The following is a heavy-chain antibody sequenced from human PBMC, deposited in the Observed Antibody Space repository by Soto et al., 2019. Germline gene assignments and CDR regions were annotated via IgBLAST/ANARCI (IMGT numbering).Heavy chain of an antibody. Sequence: QVQLVQSGAEVQKPGASVKVSCKASGYTFTGYYMHWVRQAPGQGLEWMGWINPNSGGTNYAQKFQRWVTTTNDTSVSTAYMELSRLRSDATAVYYCAGGDSDCTNGVCYHYYYYGMDVWGQGTTVTVSS. CDR2: INPNSGGT. CDR3: AGGDSDCTNGVCYHYYYYGMDV. V-gene: IGHV1-2*04. J-gene: IGHJ6*02. CDR1: GYTFTGYY. D-gene: IGHD2-8*01.